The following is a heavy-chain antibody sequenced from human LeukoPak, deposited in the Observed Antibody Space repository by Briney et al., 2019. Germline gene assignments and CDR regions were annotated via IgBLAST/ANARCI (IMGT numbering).Heavy chain of an antibody. D-gene: IGHD3-22*01. Sequence: GGSLRLSCAASGFTFSTNAMSWVRQAPGKGLEWVSAISGRTGSTYYADSVKGRFTISRDNSKNTLYLQMNSLRAEDTAVYYCALIYYYDSSGYYFDYWGQGTLVTVSS. CDR3: ALIYYYDSSGYYFDY. CDR1: GFTFSTNA. J-gene: IGHJ4*02. CDR2: ISGRTGST. V-gene: IGHV3-23*01.